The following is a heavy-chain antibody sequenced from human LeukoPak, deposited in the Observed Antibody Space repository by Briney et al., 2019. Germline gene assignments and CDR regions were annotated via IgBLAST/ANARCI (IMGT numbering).Heavy chain of an antibody. CDR1: GGSISSYY. J-gene: IGHJ3*02. D-gene: IGHD3-9*01. CDR2: IYTSGST. Sequence: PSETLSLTCTVSGGSISSYYWSWIRQPAGEGLEWIVRIYTSGSTNYNPSLKSRVTMSVDTSKNQFSLKLSSVTAADTAVYYCARDLSYYDILTGYFRPGAFDIWGQGTMVTVSS. CDR3: ARDLSYYDILTGYFRPGAFDI. V-gene: IGHV4-4*07.